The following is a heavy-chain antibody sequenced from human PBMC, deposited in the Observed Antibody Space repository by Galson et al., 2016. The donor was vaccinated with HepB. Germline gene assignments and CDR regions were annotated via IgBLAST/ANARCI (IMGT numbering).Heavy chain of an antibody. V-gene: IGHV3-21*01. CDR2: ISSGSSYI. D-gene: IGHD3-16*02. J-gene: IGHJ4*02. Sequence: SLRLSCAASGFTFSGYSMSWVRQAPGKGLEWVSSISSGSSYIYYAASVKGRFTVSRNNAWNSLSLQMHSLRAEDTAIYYCARDVRVWGNCRFDYWGQGTLVTVS. CDR3: ARDVRVWGNCRFDY. CDR1: GFTFSGYS.